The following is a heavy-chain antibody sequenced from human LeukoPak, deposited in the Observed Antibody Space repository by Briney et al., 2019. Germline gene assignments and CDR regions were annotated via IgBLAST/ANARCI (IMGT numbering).Heavy chain of an antibody. CDR3: ARDLGRYTADY. CDR2: ISSSSSYI. Sequence: GGSLRLSCAASGYTFSSYSMNWVRQAPGKGLEWVSSISSSSSYIYYADSVKGRFTISRDNAKNSLYLQMNSLRAEDTAVYYCARDLGRYTADYWGQGSLVTVSS. D-gene: IGHD1-26*01. CDR1: GYTFSSYS. J-gene: IGHJ4*02. V-gene: IGHV3-21*01.